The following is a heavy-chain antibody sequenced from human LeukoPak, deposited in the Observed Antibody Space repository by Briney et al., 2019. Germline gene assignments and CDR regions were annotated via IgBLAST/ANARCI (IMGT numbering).Heavy chain of an antibody. CDR1: EFTFSRYS. Sequence: GGSLRLSCATSEFTFSRYSMYWVRQAPGKGLECVANINQDGSEKYYVDSVKGRFTISRDNAKNSLYLQTNSLRAEDTAVYYCAGGSSGLWGQGTMVTVSS. J-gene: IGHJ3*01. CDR2: INQDGSEK. D-gene: IGHD3-22*01. V-gene: IGHV3-7*01. CDR3: AGGSSGL.